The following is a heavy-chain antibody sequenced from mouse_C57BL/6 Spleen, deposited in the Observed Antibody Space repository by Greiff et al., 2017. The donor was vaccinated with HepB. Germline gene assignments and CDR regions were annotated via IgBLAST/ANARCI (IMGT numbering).Heavy chain of an antibody. CDR2: IDPENGDT. J-gene: IGHJ3*01. CDR1: GFNIKDDY. V-gene: IGHV14-4*01. Sequence: EVQLQQSGAELVRPGASVKLSCTASGFNIKDDYMHWVKQRPEQGLEWIGWIDPENGDTEYASKFQGKATITADTSSNTAYLQLSSLTSEDTAVYYCTTNRGFAYWGQGTLVTVSA. CDR3: TTNRGFAY.